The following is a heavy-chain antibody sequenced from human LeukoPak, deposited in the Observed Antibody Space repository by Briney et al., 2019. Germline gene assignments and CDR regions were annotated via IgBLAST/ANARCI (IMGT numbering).Heavy chain of an antibody. CDR2: ISYDGSNK. CDR1: GFTFSSYG. J-gene: IGHJ4*02. D-gene: IGHD6-19*01. V-gene: IGHV3-30*03. Sequence: GGSLRLSCAASGFTFSSYGMHWVRQAPGKGLEWVAVISYDGSNKYYADSVKGRFTISRDNSKNTLYLQMNSLRAEDTAVYYCARGSFVDEQWRGFDYWGQGTLVTVSS. CDR3: ARGSFVDEQWRGFDY.